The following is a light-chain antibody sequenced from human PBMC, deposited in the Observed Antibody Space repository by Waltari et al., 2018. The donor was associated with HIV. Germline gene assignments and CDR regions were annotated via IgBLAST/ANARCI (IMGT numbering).Light chain of an antibody. Sequence: QSALTQPPSASGSPGQSVTISCTGTSSDVGRYDYVPWYQQHPGKAPKLLIYEVNTRTSGVPDRFSGAKAGNTASLTVSGLQAEDEAEYSCTSYAGIDPVAFGGGTKLTVL. CDR3: TSYAGIDPVA. CDR1: SSDVGRYDY. CDR2: EVN. J-gene: IGLJ2*01. V-gene: IGLV2-8*01.